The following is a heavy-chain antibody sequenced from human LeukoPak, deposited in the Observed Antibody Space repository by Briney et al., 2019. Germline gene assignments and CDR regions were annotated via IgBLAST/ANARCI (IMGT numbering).Heavy chain of an antibody. CDR1: GYTFTGYY. J-gene: IGHJ4*02. D-gene: IGHD2-2*02. Sequence: ASVKVPCKASGYTFTGYYMHWVRQAPGQGLEWMGWINPNSGGTNYAQKFQGRVTMTRDTSISTAYMELSRLRSDDTAVYYCARGQVYCSSTSCYKFLDYWGQGTLVTVSS. CDR2: INPNSGGT. V-gene: IGHV1-2*02. CDR3: ARGQVYCSSTSCYKFLDY.